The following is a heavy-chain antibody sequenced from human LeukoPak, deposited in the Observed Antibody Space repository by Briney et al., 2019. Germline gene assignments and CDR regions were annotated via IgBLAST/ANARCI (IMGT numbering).Heavy chain of an antibody. V-gene: IGHV3-30*04. D-gene: IGHD3-9*01. CDR3: ARDPSPLRYFDWLLSPYFDY. CDR2: ISYDGSNK. Sequence: GRSLRLSCAASGFTFSSYAMHWVRQAPGKGLEWVAVISYDGSNKFYADSVKGRFTISRHNSKNTLYLQMNSLKAEDTAVYYCARDPSPLRYFDWLLSPYFDYWGQGTLVTVSS. CDR1: GFTFSSYA. J-gene: IGHJ4*02.